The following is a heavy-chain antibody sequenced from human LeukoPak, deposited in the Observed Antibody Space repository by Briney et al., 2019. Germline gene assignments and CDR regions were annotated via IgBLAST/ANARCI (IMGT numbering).Heavy chain of an antibody. CDR1: GFTFSRYA. V-gene: IGHV3-23*01. D-gene: IGHD3-3*01. CDR2: ISGSGGSR. Sequence: PGGYLRLCCAASGFTFSRYAMSWVRQAPGRGLEWGSAISGSGGSRYYADSVKGRFTISRDNSKNTPYLQMNSLRAEDTGVYYCAKVNSAYYFWSGYYTSVSGWFDPWGQGTLVTVSS. J-gene: IGHJ5*02. CDR3: AKVNSAYYFWSGYYTSVSGWFDP.